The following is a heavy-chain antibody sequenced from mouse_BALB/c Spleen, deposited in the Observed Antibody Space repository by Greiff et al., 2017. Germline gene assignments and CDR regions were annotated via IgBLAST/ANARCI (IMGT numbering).Heavy chain of an antibody. CDR3: ARDPVAY. V-gene: IGHV5-9-4*01. CDR2: ISSGGSYT. CDR1: GFTFSSYA. J-gene: IGHJ3*01. Sequence: EVMLVESGGGLVKPGGSLKLSCAASGFTFSSYAMSWVRQSPEKRLEWVAEISSGGSYTYYPDTVTGRFTISRDNAKNTLYLEMSSLRSEDTAMYYCARDPVAYWGQGTLVTVSA.